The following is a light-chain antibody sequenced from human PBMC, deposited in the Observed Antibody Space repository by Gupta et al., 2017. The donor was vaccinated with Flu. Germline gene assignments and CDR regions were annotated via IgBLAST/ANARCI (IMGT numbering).Light chain of an antibody. J-gene: IGKJ1*01. CDR2: KAS. Sequence: DIQMTPSPSTLSPSVGDRVTITCRASQSISNRLDWYQQKAGKPPKILIYKASTLEGGVPSRFSGSGSGTQFTLTISSLQPDDFATYYCQQYDYYWTFGQGTKVEI. CDR1: QSISNR. CDR3: QQYDYYWT. V-gene: IGKV1-5*03.